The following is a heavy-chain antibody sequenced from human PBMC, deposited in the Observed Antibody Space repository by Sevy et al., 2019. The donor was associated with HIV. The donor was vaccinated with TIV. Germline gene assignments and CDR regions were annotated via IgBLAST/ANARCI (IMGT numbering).Heavy chain of an antibody. D-gene: IGHD6-19*01. CDR3: ARDPIAVAAYYFDY. CDR2: ISYDGSNK. Sequence: GGSLRLSCAASGFTFSSYAMHWVRQAPGEGLEWVAVISYDGSNKYYADSVKGRFTISRDNSKNTLYLQMNSLRAEDTAVYYCARDPIAVAAYYFDYWGQGTLVTVSS. CDR1: GFTFSSYA. J-gene: IGHJ4*02. V-gene: IGHV3-30*04.